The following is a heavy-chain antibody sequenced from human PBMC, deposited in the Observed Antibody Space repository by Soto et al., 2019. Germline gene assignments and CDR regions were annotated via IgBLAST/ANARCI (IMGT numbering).Heavy chain of an antibody. CDR1: GYTFTGYY. CDR2: INPNSGGT. CDR3: ARGWSGGRYWFDF. V-gene: IGHV1-2*02. D-gene: IGHD6-19*01. J-gene: IGHJ4*02. Sequence: ASVKVSCKASGYTFTGYYMHWVRRAPGQGLEWMGWINPNSGGTNYAQKFQGRVTMTRDTSISTAYMELSRLRSDDTAVYYCARGWSGGRYWFDFWGQGTLVTVSS.